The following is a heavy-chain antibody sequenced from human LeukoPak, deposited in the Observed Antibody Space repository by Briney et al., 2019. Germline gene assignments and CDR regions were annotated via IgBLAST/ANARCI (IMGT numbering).Heavy chain of an antibody. D-gene: IGHD3-3*02. CDR2: IYHSGST. Sequence: SETLSLTCAVSGGSISSSNWWSWVRQPPGKGLEWIGEIYHSGSTNYNPSLKSRVTISVDKSKNQFSLKLSSVTAGDTAVYYCARGVKYNIFGVVYYYGMDVWGQGTMVTVSS. CDR1: GGSISSSNW. V-gene: IGHV4-4*02. J-gene: IGHJ6*02. CDR3: ARGVKYNIFGVVYYYGMDV.